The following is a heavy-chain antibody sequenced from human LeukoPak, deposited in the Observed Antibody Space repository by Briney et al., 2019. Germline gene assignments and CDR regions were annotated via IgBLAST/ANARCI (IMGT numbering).Heavy chain of an antibody. V-gene: IGHV4-34*01. Sequence: PSETLSLTCGVYGGSLSGYYWSWIRQPPGKGLEWIGEINHSGSTNSNSSLKSRVTISIDTSKNQFSLNLTSVTAADTAVYYCARYCSHIDCFSSYFDSWGQGILVTVSS. CDR2: INHSGST. CDR1: GGSLSGYY. CDR3: ARYCSHIDCFSSYFDS. D-gene: IGHD2-21*02. J-gene: IGHJ4*02.